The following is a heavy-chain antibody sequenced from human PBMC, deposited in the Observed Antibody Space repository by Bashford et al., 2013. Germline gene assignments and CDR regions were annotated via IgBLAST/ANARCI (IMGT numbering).Heavy chain of an antibody. CDR3: AKDVQYCSDKRCYFEFDA. V-gene: IGHV1-8*01. J-gene: IGHJ5*02. Sequence: ASVKVSCKASGYMFTSYDITWVRQATGQGLEWIGWMNPNSFNTGLAQDFEGRVTLTADTSTNRAYMELRSLRSDDTATYYCAKDVQYCSDKRCYFEFDAWGQGTVVTVSS. D-gene: IGHD2-15*01. CDR2: MNPNSFNT. CDR1: GYMFTSYD.